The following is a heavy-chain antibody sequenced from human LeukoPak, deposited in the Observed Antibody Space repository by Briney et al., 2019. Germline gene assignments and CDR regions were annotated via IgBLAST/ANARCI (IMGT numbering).Heavy chain of an antibody. CDR3: ATKPNGDYYFDY. J-gene: IGHJ4*02. Sequence: PSQTLSLTCTVSGGSISSSDYYWSWIRQPPGMGLEWIGYIHSSGATYYNPSLKSRVTLSVDTSKNQFSLRLTSVTAADTAVYYCATKPNGDYYFDYWGQGTLVTVSS. CDR2: IHSSGAT. CDR1: GGSISSSDYY. D-gene: IGHD4-17*01. V-gene: IGHV4-30-4*01.